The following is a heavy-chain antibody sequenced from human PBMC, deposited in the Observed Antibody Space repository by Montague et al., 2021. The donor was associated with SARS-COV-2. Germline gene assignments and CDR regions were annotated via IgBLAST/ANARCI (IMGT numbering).Heavy chain of an antibody. CDR2: RLHTKAS. J-gene: IGHJ4*02. Sequence: SETLSLTCTGDLLCGSRCSQAQIGRAHVRTPDSKGDRLHTKASKFNPSLKSRVAISVDTSKNQFSLRLTSVTAADTAFYYCVRHPHYDGLNGPPDFWDQGTLVTVSS. CDR3: VRHPHYDGLNGPPDF. CDR1: LLCGSRCS. D-gene: IGHD3-9*01. V-gene: IGHV4-59*08.